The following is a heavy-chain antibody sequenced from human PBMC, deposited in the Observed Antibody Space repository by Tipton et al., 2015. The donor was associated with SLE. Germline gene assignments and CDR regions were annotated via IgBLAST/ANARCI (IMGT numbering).Heavy chain of an antibody. Sequence: TLSLTCAVSGDSITSDYYWGWIRQPPGKGLEWIASINHRGSTYYNPSLKSRVTISLDTSKNQFSLKLTSVTAADTAVFYCAKDRQPPGGLQLLPLDALDIWGPGSLVTVSS. CDR1: GDSITSDYY. CDR3: AKDRQPPGGLQLLPLDALDI. CDR2: INHRGST. D-gene: IGHD2-15*01. J-gene: IGHJ3*02. V-gene: IGHV4-38-2*02.